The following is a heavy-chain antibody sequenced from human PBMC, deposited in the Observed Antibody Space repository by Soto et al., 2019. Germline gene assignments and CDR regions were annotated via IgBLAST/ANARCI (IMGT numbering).Heavy chain of an antibody. Sequence: EVQLLESGGGLVQPGGSLRLSCAASGFTFSSYAMSWVRQAPGKGLEWVSTISESGSYTSYADSVKGRFTISRDISKNTLHLQMNSLRAEDTAVYYCAIRGSYRSFDYWGQGTLVPVSS. V-gene: IGHV3-23*01. CDR1: GFTFSSYA. CDR2: ISESGSYT. J-gene: IGHJ4*02. D-gene: IGHD3-16*02. CDR3: AIRGSYRSFDY.